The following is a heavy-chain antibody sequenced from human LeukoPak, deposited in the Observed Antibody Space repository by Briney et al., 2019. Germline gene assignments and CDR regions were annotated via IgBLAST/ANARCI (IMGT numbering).Heavy chain of an antibody. V-gene: IGHV4-59*12. CDR2: IYYSGST. CDR3: ARLASQRIAVAGTLGWFDP. J-gene: IGHJ5*02. CDR1: GGSISSYY. D-gene: IGHD6-19*01. Sequence: SETLSLTCTVSGGSISSYYWSWIRQPPGKGLEWIGYIYYSGSTNYNPSLKSRVTISVDTSKNQFSLKLSSVTAADTAVYYCARLASQRIAVAGTLGWFDPWGQGTLVTVSS.